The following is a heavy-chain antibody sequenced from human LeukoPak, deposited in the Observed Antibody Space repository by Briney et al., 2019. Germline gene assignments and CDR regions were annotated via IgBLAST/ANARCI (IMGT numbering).Heavy chain of an antibody. CDR3: AKDDAWLRFGE. D-gene: IGHD3-16*01. J-gene: IGHJ4*02. CDR2: INPSGDIT. V-gene: IGHV3-23*01. Sequence: GGSLRLSCAASGFTFSNHGMNWVRQAPGKGLEWVSGINPSGDITYYVDSVKGRFTISRDNSKNTVYLEVSSLTAEDTAVYYCAKDDAWLRFGEWSQGTLVTVSS. CDR1: GFTFSNHG.